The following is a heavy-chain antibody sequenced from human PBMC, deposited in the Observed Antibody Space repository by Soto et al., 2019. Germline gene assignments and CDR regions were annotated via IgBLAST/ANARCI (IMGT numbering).Heavy chain of an antibody. CDR1: SGSISSSSFY. V-gene: IGHV4-39*01. CDR2: IYYSGST. J-gene: IGHJ5*02. CDR3: ARIRSKNYGALAGNWFDP. Sequence: XETLSITLTVSSGSISSSSFYWGWIRQPPGKGLEWIGSIYYSGSTYYNPSLKSRVTISVDTSKNQFSLKLSSVTAADTAVYYCARIRSKNYGALAGNWFDPWGQGTLVTVSS. D-gene: IGHD3-10*01.